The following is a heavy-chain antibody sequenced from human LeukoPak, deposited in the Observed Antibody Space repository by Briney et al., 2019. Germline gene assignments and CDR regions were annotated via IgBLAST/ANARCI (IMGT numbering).Heavy chain of an antibody. V-gene: IGHV3-7*02. CDR2: IKQDGSEK. CDR1: GFTFRDYW. D-gene: IGHD3-22*01. CDR3: ARVYYYDSSNAFDI. J-gene: IGHJ3*02. Sequence: GGSLRLSCAASGFTFRDYWMNWVRQAPGKGLEWVASIKQDGSEKYYVDSVKGRFTISRDNAKNSLYLQMNSLRDEDTAVYYCARVYYYDSSNAFDIWGQGTMVTVSS.